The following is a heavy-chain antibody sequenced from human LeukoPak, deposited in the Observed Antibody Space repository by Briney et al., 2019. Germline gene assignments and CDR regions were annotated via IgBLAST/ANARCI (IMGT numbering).Heavy chain of an antibody. CDR1: EFTFSSYF. V-gene: IGHV3-21*01. J-gene: IGHJ2*01. CDR2: ISSDSGYR. CDR3: ARGLVRTSYWYFDL. Sequence: AGGSLRLSCVASEFTFSSYFMNWVRQAPGKGLKWVSSISSDSGYRYYADSVKGRFTISRDNTKNSLYLQMNSLRAEDTAVYYCARGLVRTSYWYFDLWGRGSLVTVSS. D-gene: IGHD2-8*01.